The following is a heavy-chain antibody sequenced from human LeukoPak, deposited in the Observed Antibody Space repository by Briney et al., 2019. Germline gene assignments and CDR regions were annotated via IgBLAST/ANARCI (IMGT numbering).Heavy chain of an antibody. J-gene: IGHJ3*02. CDR3: ACLTTADAFDI. V-gene: IGHV4-59*01. CDR1: GGYISSYY. CDR2: IYYRGST. Sequence: PSETLSLTCTVSGGYISSYYWSWIRQPPGKGLEWIGYIYYRGSTNYNPSLKSRVTISVDTSKNQFSLKLSSVTAADTAVYYCACLTTADAFDIWGQGTMVTVSS. D-gene: IGHD3-22*01.